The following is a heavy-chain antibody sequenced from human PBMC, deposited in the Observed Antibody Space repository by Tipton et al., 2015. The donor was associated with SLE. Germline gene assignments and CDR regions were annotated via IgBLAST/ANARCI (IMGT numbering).Heavy chain of an antibody. CDR1: GHSISSGYY. V-gene: IGHV4-38-2*02. CDR3: ARSAGYGSSWAHFDY. CDR2: FYHSGST. J-gene: IGHJ4*02. D-gene: IGHD6-13*01. Sequence: TLSLTCNVSGHSISSGYYWGWIRQFPGKGLEWIGSFYHSGSTYYNPSLKSRVTISVDASKNQFSLKLTSLTAADTAVYYCARSAGYGSSWAHFDYWGQGTLVTVSS.